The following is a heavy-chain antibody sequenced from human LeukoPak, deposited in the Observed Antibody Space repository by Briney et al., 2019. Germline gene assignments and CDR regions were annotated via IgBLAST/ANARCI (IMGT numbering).Heavy chain of an antibody. Sequence: GASVKVSCKASGFTFTNSAVQWVRQARGQRLEWIGWIVVGSGNTNYAQKFQERVTITRDMSTSTAYMELSSLRSEDTAVYYCAADRPSAYCGGVCLDYWGQGTLVTVSS. CDR1: GFTFTNSA. V-gene: IGHV1-58*01. CDR3: AADRPSAYCGGVCLDY. D-gene: IGHD2-21*02. J-gene: IGHJ4*02. CDR2: IVVGSGNT.